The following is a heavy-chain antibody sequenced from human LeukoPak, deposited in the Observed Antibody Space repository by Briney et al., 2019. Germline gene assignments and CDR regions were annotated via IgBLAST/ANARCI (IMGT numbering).Heavy chain of an antibody. CDR2: ITYDGSNK. CDR1: GFTFSSYC. V-gene: IGHV3-30*18. J-gene: IGHJ4*02. Sequence: PGGSLRLSCAACGFTFSSYCMHWVRQAPGKGLEWVAVITYDGSNKYYADSVKGRFTISRDNSKNTLYLQRNSLRAEDTAVYYCAKDSGDGYNYVDYWGQGTLVTVSS. CDR3: AKDSGDGYNYVDY. D-gene: IGHD5-24*01.